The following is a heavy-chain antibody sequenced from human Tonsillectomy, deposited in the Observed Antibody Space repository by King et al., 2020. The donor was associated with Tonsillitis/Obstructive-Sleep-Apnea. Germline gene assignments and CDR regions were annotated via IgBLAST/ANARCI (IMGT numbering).Heavy chain of an antibody. V-gene: IGHV3-74*01. CDR3: VRERSNYYDSSGLDY. CDR2: LNSDGSSR. Sequence: VQLVESGGGLVQPGGSLRLPCAASGFTFSSYWMHWVRQAPGKGLVWVSRLNSDGSSRSYADSVKGRFTISRDNAKNTLYLKMNTLRAEDTAVYYCVRERSNYYDSSGLDYWGQGTLVTVSS. D-gene: IGHD3-22*01. J-gene: IGHJ4*02. CDR1: GFTFSSYW.